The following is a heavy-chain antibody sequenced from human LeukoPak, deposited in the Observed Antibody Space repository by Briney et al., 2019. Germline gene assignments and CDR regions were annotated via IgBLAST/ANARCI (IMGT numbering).Heavy chain of an antibody. Sequence: ASVKVSCKASGYTFISYGISWVRQAPGQGLEWMGWISAYNGNTNYAQKLQGRVTMTTDTSTSTAYMELRSLRSDDTAVYYCARGPITMVRGAESPFDYWGQGTLVTVAS. CDR1: GYTFISYG. J-gene: IGHJ4*02. CDR2: ISAYNGNT. V-gene: IGHV1-18*01. CDR3: ARGPITMVRGAESPFDY. D-gene: IGHD3-10*01.